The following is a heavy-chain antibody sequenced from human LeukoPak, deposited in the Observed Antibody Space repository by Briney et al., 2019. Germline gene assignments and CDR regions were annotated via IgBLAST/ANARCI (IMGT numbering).Heavy chain of an antibody. CDR1: VFTLSGYS. CDR2: ISYSTSFV. Sequence: GGSLRLSCEASVFTLSGYSMAWVRQAPRKGVEWVSSISYSTSFVYYKASVKGRFTISRNNAKNSLYLQMIRLRAEDTAVYYCANDDILTGYSNNWFDPGGQGTRVIVSA. J-gene: IGHJ5*02. V-gene: IGHV3-21*01. D-gene: IGHD3-9*01. CDR3: ANDDILTGYSNNWFDP.